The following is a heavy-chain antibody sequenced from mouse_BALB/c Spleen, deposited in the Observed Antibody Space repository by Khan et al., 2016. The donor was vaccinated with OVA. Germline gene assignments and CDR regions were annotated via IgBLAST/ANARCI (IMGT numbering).Heavy chain of an antibody. J-gene: IGHJ3*01. V-gene: IGHV1-4*01. CDR1: GYTFTSYT. D-gene: IGHD2-14*01. CDR3: VRDGAYHRNDGWFAY. CDR2: INPSNGYT. Sequence: QVHVKQSGAELARPGASVKMSCKASGYTFTSYTIHWIKLRPGQGLEWIGFINPSNGYTNYNQKFKDKATLTADKSSTTVYMQLSSLTSDDSAVYNCVRDGAYHRNDGWFAYWGQGTLVTVSA.